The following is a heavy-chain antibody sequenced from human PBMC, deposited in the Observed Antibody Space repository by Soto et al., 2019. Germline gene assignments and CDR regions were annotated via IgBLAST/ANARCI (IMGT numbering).Heavy chain of an antibody. V-gene: IGHV3-33*01. J-gene: IGHJ6*02. CDR1: GFTFSSYG. D-gene: IGHD5-18*01. CDR2: IWYDGSNK. Sequence: GGSLRLSCAASGFTFSSYGMHWVRQAPGKGLEWVAVIWYDGSNKYYADSVKGRFTISRDNSKNTLYLQMNSLRAEDTAVYYCAGVGRGYSYGYGAYYGMDVWGQGTTVTVSS. CDR3: AGVGRGYSYGYGAYYGMDV.